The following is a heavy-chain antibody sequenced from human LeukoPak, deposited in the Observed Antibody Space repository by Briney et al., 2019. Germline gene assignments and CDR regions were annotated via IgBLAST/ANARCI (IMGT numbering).Heavy chain of an antibody. CDR1: GYTFTSYD. D-gene: IGHD2-2*01. V-gene: IGHV1-8*03. Sequence: GASVKVSRKASGYTFTSYDINWVRQATGQGLEWMGWMNPNSGNTGYAQKFQGRVTITRNTSISTAYMELSSLRSEDTAVYYCARVGYCSSTSCPGWFDPWGQGTLVTVSS. J-gene: IGHJ5*02. CDR2: MNPNSGNT. CDR3: ARVGYCSSTSCPGWFDP.